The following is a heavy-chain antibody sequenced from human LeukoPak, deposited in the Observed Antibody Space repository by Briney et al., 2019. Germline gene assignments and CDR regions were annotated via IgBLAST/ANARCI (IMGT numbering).Heavy chain of an antibody. V-gene: IGHV3-33*01. Sequence: GGSLRLFRAASGFTFSRYGMQWVRQAPGKGLGWVAVIWYDGRNKYYADSVTSRFTLSRDNSKNTLYRQMNGLRAEDTAVYYCARAPDSSGWYFGGYWGQARLVSVSS. CDR2: IWYDGRNK. D-gene: IGHD6-19*01. CDR1: GFTFSRYG. J-gene: IGHJ4*02. CDR3: ARAPDSSGWYFGGY.